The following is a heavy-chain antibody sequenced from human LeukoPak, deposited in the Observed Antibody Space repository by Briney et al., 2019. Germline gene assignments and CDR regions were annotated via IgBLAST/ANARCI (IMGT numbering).Heavy chain of an antibody. Sequence: GGSLRLSCAASGLNFNGYSMNWVRRAPGKGLEWVSYIRSSSSIIYYADSVKGRFTISRDNAKNSLYLQMDSLRDEDTAVYYCTRGGGADGYNFFDYWGQGTLVTVSS. V-gene: IGHV3-48*02. CDR3: TRGGGADGYNFFDY. CDR2: IRSSSSII. D-gene: IGHD5-24*01. J-gene: IGHJ4*02. CDR1: GLNFNGYS.